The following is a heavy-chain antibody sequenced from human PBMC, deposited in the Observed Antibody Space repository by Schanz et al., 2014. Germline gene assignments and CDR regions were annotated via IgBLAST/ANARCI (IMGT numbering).Heavy chain of an antibody. CDR3: AKDHPSSGWPAFDV. CDR1: GFTFISYD. V-gene: IGHV3-23*04. J-gene: IGHJ4*02. D-gene: IGHD6-19*01. CDR2: ITRQGTT. Sequence: AQLVESGGGVVQPGRSLRLSCVASGFTFISYDIHWVRQAPGRGLEWVSGITRQGTTYYADFVKGRFSISRDLSSNTLYLQMNSLRADDSAIYYCAKDHPSSGWPAFDVWGQGTQXTVSS.